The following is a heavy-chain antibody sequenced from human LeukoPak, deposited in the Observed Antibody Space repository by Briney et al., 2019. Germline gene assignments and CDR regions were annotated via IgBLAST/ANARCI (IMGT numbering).Heavy chain of an antibody. CDR2: INPNSGGT. V-gene: IGHV1-2*02. CDR1: GYTFTGYY. CDR3: AREKDQAAAGHFDY. D-gene: IGHD6-13*01. Sequence: ASVTVSCTASGYTFTGYYMHWVRQAPGQGLEWMGWINPNSGGTNYAQKFQGRVTMTRDTSISTAYMELSRLRSDDTAVYYCAREKDQAAAGHFDYWGQGTLVTVSS. J-gene: IGHJ4*02.